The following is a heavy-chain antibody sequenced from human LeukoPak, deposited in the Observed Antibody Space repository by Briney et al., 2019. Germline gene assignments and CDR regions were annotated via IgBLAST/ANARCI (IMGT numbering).Heavy chain of an antibody. J-gene: IGHJ6*03. D-gene: IGHD2-15*01. CDR2: IIPISGTT. V-gene: IGHV1-69*06. CDR3: ATLCCGSYYMDV. CDR1: GGTFSSYV. Sequence: GASVKVSCKASGGTFSSYVISWVRQAPGQGLEWMGGIIPISGTTNYAQKFQGRVTITADKSTSTAYMELSSLRSEDTAVYYCATLCCGSYYMDVWGKGTTVTVSS.